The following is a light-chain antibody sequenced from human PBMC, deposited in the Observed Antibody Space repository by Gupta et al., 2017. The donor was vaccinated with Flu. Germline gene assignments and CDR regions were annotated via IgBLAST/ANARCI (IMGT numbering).Light chain of an antibody. CDR1: SGRSNYV. CDR3: ETWDRNAQV. J-gene: IGLJ2*01. CDR2: LERSGSY. Sequence: QPVLTQSSSASASLGSSVKLTCTLSSGRSNYVIAWHQQKPGKAPRYLMNLERSGSYNKGNGVPDRFSGSRSGADCYLTFSNVQSEDEGDYYCETWDRNAQVFGGGTKLTVL. V-gene: IGLV4-60*03.